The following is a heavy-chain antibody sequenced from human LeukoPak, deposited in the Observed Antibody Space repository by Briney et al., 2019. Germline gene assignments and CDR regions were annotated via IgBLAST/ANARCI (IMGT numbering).Heavy chain of an antibody. Sequence: GGSLRLSCAASGFTFSSYSMNWVRQAPGKELEWVSSISSSSSYIYYADSVKGRFTISRDNAKNSLYLQMNSLRAEDTAVYYCARDWVVVAATRNWFDPWGQGTLDTVSS. V-gene: IGHV3-21*01. D-gene: IGHD2-15*01. CDR3: ARDWVVVAATRNWFDP. CDR1: GFTFSSYS. J-gene: IGHJ5*02. CDR2: ISSSSSYI.